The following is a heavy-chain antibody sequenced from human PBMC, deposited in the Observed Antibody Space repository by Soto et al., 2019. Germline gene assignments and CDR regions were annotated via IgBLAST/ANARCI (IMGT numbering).Heavy chain of an antibody. CDR1: GYTFTGYY. CDR2: INPNSGDT. Sequence: ASVKVSCKASGYTFTGYYVHWVRQAPGQGLEWMGWINPNSGDTYLAQRFQGRVTMDRDTSIGTAYMELRGLTSDDTAEYYCAKGGAIVAAGTRVYLYNAMDVWGQGTTVTVSS. D-gene: IGHD1-26*01. CDR3: AKGGAIVAAGTRVYLYNAMDV. J-gene: IGHJ6*02. V-gene: IGHV1-2*02.